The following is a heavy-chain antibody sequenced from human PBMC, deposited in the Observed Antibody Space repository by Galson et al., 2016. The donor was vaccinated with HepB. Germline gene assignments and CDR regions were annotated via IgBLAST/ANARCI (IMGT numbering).Heavy chain of an antibody. D-gene: IGHD3-16*02. Sequence: PPGKGLEVIGEINHTGGTNYNPSLESRVTISVDTSKNQFSLKLSSVTAADTAVYYCGRGASWGSYRYYFDFWDQGTLVTVSS. CDR3: GRGASWGSYRYYFDF. J-gene: IGHJ4*02. V-gene: IGHV4-34*01. CDR2: INHTGGT.